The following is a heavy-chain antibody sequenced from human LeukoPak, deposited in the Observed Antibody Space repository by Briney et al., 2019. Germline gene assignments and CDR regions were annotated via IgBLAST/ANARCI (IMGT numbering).Heavy chain of an antibody. V-gene: IGHV4-59*01. J-gene: IGHJ6*02. CDR2: FYYGGST. D-gene: IGHD2-15*01. CDR1: GGSISGYS. Sequence: SETLSLTCTVSGGSISGYSWSWIRQPPGKGLDWIGNFYYGGSTSYNPSLKSRVTITLDTSKNQFSLKLSSVTAADTAVYYCARAGCSGSSCSYYYGMDVWGQGTTVTVSS. CDR3: ARAGCSGSSCSYYYGMDV.